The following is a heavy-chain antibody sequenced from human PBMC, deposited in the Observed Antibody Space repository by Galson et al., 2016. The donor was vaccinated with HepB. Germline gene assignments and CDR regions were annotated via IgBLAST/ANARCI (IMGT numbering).Heavy chain of an antibody. J-gene: IGHJ3*01. V-gene: IGHV3-48*03. CDR2: ISDSGSTI. CDR3: AREGRGGNLAFDL. D-gene: IGHD2-15*01. CDR1: AFTFSSHH. Sequence: SLRLSCAASAFTFSSHHMNWVRQAPGKGLEWVSYISDSGSTIYYADSVKGRFTISRDNAKNSLYLQINSLRADDTAVYYCAREGRGGNLAFDLWGQGTMVTVSS.